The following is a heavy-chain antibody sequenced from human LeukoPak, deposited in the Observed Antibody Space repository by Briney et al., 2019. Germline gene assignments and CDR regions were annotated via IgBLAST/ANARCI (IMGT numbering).Heavy chain of an antibody. Sequence: PGGSLRLSCAASGFTISSYHMSWVRQAPGKGLEWVSVLYTGGKTSYAGAVRGRFTVSRENSKNTLSLEMNSLRAEDTAVYYCARDSTFDIWGQGTVVTVSS. CDR3: ARDSTFDI. CDR2: LYTGGKT. J-gene: IGHJ3*02. D-gene: IGHD2-2*01. CDR1: GFTISSYH. V-gene: IGHV3-53*01.